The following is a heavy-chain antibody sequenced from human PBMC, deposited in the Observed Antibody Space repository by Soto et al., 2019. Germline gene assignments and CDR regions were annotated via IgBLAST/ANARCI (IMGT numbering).Heavy chain of an antibody. CDR3: GSASSHRVGTGGEH. CDR2: INSDGSST. D-gene: IGHD1-1*01. CDR1: GFNFRSYW. J-gene: IGHJ1*01. V-gene: IGHV3-74*01. Sequence: EVQLVESGGGLAQPGGSLRLSCAASGFNFRSYWMHWVRQTPGKGLVWVSRINSDGSSTSYAEFVKGRFTISRDNAKNRLYRQVNSVGVVDTAVYYCGSASSHRVGTGGEHWGQGALVTVS.